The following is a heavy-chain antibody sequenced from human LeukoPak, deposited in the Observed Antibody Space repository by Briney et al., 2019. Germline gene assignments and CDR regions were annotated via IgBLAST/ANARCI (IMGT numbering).Heavy chain of an antibody. CDR2: IYPGDSDT. CDR3: ARHSLSGDYYFEY. J-gene: IGHJ4*02. V-gene: IGHV5-51*01. Sequence: GESLKISCKGSGYIFTSYWIGWVRQMPGKGLEWMGIIYPGDSDTRYSSSFQGQVTISADKSISTAYLQWSSLKASDTAMYYCARHSLSGDYYFEYWGQGTLVTVSS. D-gene: IGHD4-17*01. CDR1: GYIFTSYW.